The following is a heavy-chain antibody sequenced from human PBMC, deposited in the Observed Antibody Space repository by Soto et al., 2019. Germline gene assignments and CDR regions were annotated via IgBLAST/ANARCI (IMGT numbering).Heavy chain of an antibody. V-gene: IGHV4-30-4*02. CDR3: ARGRGYGYGIDY. CDR2: IQYGAST. CDR1: GVSVSSGDHY. Sequence: PSETLSLTCTVSGVSVSSGDHYWSWLRQPPGKGLESIVYIQYGASTYYNPSPTSRTTISVDTSKNQFSLMLRSVTAADTAVYYCARGRGYGYGIDYWGQGTLVTVSS. J-gene: IGHJ4*02. D-gene: IGHD5-18*01.